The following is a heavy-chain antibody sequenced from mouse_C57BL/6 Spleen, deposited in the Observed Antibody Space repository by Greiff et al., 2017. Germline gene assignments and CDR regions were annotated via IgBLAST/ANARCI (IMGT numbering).Heavy chain of an antibody. V-gene: IGHV5-4*03. J-gene: IGHJ3*01. CDR2: ISDGGSYT. Sequence: EVMLVESGGGLVKPGGSLKLSCAASGFTFSSYAVSWVRQTPEKRLEWVATISDGGSYTYYPDKVKVRFTISRDNAKNNLYLQMSHLKSEDTAMYYCAGGRGNFDWGQGTLVTVSA. CDR1: GFTFSSYA. CDR3: AGGRGNFD. D-gene: IGHD2-1*01.